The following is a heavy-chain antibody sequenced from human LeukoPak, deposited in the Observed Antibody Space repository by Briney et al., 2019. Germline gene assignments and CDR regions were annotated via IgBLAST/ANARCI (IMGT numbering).Heavy chain of an antibody. D-gene: IGHD5-12*01. Sequence: PGGSLRLSCAASGFTFNNYGMHWVRQAPGEGLEWVTFIRYDGSNKYYVDSVKGRFTISRDNSKNTMYLQMNSLRTEDTAVYYCAKARSGPNDAFDIWGQGTMVTVSS. CDR2: IRYDGSNK. CDR1: GFTFNNYG. V-gene: IGHV3-30*02. CDR3: AKARSGPNDAFDI. J-gene: IGHJ3*02.